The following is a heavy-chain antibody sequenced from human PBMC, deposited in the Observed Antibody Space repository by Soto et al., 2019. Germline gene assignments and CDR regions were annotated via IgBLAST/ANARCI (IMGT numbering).Heavy chain of an antibody. J-gene: IGHJ6*02. Sequence: PGESLKISCAASGFTFSSYGMHWVRQAPGKGLEWVAVISYDGSNKYYADSVKGRFTISRDNSKNTLYLQMNSLRAEDTAVYYCARELSNFYYYYGMDVWGQGTTATVSS. V-gene: IGHV3-30*03. D-gene: IGHD3-10*01. CDR1: GFTFSSYG. CDR3: ARELSNFYYYYGMDV. CDR2: ISYDGSNK.